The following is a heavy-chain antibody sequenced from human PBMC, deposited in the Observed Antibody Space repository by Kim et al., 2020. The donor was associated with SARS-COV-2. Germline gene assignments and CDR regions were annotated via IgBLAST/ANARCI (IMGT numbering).Heavy chain of an antibody. CDR1: GGSFSGYY. J-gene: IGHJ5*02. Sequence: SETLSLTCAVYGGSFSGYYWSWIRQPPGKGLEWIGEINHSGSTNYNPSLKSRVTISVDTSKNQFSLKLSSVTAADTAVYYCARRRTTRITIFGVVTQYNWFDPWGQGTLVTVSS. D-gene: IGHD3-3*01. V-gene: IGHV4-34*01. CDR3: ARRRTTRITIFGVVTQYNWFDP. CDR2: INHSGST.